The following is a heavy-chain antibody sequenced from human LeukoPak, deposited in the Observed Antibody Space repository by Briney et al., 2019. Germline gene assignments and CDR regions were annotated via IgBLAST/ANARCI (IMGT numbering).Heavy chain of an antibody. CDR1: GGSFSGYY. J-gene: IGHJ4*02. V-gene: IGHV4-34*01. CDR2: INHSGST. D-gene: IGHD3-16*01. Sequence: SETLSLTCAVYGGSFSGYYWSWIRQPPGKGLEWIGEINHSGSTNYNPSLKSRVTISVDTSKNQFSLKLSSVTAADTAVYYCARDWANSRGEYFDYWGQGTLVTVSS. CDR3: ARDWANSRGEYFDY.